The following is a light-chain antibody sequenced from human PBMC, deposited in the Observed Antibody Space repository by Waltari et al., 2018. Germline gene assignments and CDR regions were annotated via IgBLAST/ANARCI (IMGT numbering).Light chain of an antibody. V-gene: IGLV3-10*01. Sequence: SYELTQPPSVSVSPGQAARITCPGDALPNKYAYWYQQKSGQAPVLVIYEASKRPSGIPERVSGSSSGTMATLTISGAQVEDEADYYCYSTDSSGNHRVFGGGTKLTVL. CDR2: EAS. J-gene: IGLJ3*02. CDR1: ALPNKY. CDR3: YSTDSSGNHRV.